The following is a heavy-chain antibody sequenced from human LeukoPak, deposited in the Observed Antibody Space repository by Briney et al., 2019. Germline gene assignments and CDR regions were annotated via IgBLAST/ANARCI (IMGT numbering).Heavy chain of an antibody. D-gene: IGHD2-21*01. Sequence: PSETLSLTCTVSGASVSSYYWIWIRQPAGRGLEWIGRIDASGSTNYNPSLKSRVTISVDTSKNQFSLKLSSVTAADTAVYYCATPMIANDAFDIWGQGTMVTVSS. V-gene: IGHV4-4*07. CDR1: GASVSSYY. J-gene: IGHJ3*02. CDR2: IDASGST. CDR3: ATPMIANDAFDI.